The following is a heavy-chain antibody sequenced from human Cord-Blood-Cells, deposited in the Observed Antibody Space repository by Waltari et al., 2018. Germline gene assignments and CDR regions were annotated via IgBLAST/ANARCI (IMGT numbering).Heavy chain of an antibody. Sequence: EVQLVESGEGLVKPGGFFRLSCAASGFTFRIAWMSWVRQAPGKGLGWVGRIKSKADGGTTDYAAPVKCRLAIATDDSKNTLYLPIDSLKTENTAGYYCTRGGWSQRTLVTVSS. CDR3: TRGG. J-gene: IGHJ4*02. V-gene: IGHV3-15*01. CDR1: GFTFRIAW. CDR2: IKSKADGGTT.